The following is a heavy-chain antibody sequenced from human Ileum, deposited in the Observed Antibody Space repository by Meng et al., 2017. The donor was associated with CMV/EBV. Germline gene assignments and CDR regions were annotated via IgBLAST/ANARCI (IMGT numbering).Heavy chain of an antibody. CDR1: GGTIGSGNYY. J-gene: IGHJ4*02. CDR2: IHISGAT. V-gene: IGHV4-61*02. Sequence: HLRESGPGRCGPSAPLSLPWTVPGGTIGSGNYYGSWIRQPAGKGLEWIGRIHISGATNYNPSLKSRVTMSVDTSKNQFSLKVRSVTAADTAVYYCAREMSRTGFFDYWGQGNLVTVSS. D-gene: IGHD1-1*01. CDR3: AREMSRTGFFDY.